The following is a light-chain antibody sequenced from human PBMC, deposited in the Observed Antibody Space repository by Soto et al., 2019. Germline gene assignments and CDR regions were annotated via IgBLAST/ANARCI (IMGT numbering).Light chain of an antibody. V-gene: IGLV2-11*01. CDR2: DVT. J-gene: IGLJ1*01. Sequence: QSALTQPPSVSGSPGQSVTISCSGTSSDVGGYNYVSWYQQYPGRAPKIMIYDVTKRPSGVPDRFSGSKSGNTASLTISGLQADDEADYYCCSYAGGVYVFEIGTKLTVL. CDR1: SSDVGGYNY. CDR3: CSYAGGVYV.